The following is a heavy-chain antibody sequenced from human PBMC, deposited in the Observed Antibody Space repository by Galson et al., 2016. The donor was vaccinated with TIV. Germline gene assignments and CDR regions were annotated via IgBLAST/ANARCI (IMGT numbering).Heavy chain of an antibody. CDR2: IIPVFPTP. CDR3: ASRYTTGSYYFDY. V-gene: IGHV1-69*01. D-gene: IGHD2-8*02. CDR1: GGTFISYA. J-gene: IGHJ4*02. Sequence: SCKVSGGTFISYAITWVRQAPGQGLEWMGQIIPVFPTPNYAQKFQGRVAISADVSTSTTYMELTSLRSEDTAIYYCASRYTTGSYYFDYWGQGTLVTVSS.